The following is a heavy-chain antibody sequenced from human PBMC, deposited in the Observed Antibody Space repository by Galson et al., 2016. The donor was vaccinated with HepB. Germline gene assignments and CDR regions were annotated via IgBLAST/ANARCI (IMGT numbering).Heavy chain of an antibody. CDR3: ARGIAVVDLWGGWFDP. CDR2: IKPNSGDT. J-gene: IGHJ5*02. Sequence: VKVSCKASQYNFTDYYIHWVRQAPGQGLERMAWIKPNSGDTNYAQKFQGRITVTRDTSVSTAYLQANRLTSDDTAMYYCARGIAVVDLWGGWFDPWGRGTQVTVSS. V-gene: IGHV1-2*02. CDR1: QYNFTDYY. D-gene: IGHD3-16*01.